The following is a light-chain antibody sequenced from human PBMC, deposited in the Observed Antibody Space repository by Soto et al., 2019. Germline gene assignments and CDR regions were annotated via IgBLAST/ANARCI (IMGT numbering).Light chain of an antibody. J-gene: IGKJ1*01. CDR3: LQHNSFPRT. CDR2: GSS. CDR1: QAIRND. V-gene: IGKV1-17*01. Sequence: DIQMTQSPPSLSASVGDRVTITCRASQAIRNDLAWYQQKPGRAPKRLIYGSSSLQSGVPSRFSGSGSGTEFTLTISSLQPEDFGTYYCLQHNSFPRTFGQGTKVDIK.